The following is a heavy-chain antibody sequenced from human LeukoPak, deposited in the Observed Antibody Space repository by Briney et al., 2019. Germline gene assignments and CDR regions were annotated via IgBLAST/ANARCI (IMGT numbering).Heavy chain of an antibody. Sequence: SETLSLTCAVYGGSFSGYYWSWIRQPPGKGLEWIGEINHSGSTNYNPSLKSRVTISVDTSKNQFSLKLSSVTAADTAVFYCARENSGSYREFDYWGQGTLVTVS. CDR1: GGSFSGYY. J-gene: IGHJ4*02. V-gene: IGHV4-34*01. CDR3: ARENSGSYREFDY. D-gene: IGHD1-26*01. CDR2: INHSGST.